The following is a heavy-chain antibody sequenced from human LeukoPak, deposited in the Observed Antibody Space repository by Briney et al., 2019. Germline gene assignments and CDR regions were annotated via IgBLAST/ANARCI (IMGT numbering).Heavy chain of an antibody. CDR1: RGSFSGYY. D-gene: IGHD6-13*01. CDR2: INHSGST. Sequence: PSETLSLTCAIYRGSFSGYYWSWIRQPPGKGLEWIGEINHSGSTNYNPSLKSRVTISVDTSKNQFSLKLSSVTAADTAVYYCARGDSSSQNAFDIWGQGTMVTVSS. V-gene: IGHV4-34*01. CDR3: ARGDSSSQNAFDI. J-gene: IGHJ3*02.